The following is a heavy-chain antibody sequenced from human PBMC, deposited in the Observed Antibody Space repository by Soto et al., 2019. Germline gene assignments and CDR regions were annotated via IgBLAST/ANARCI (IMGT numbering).Heavy chain of an antibody. CDR1: GFTFSSYA. D-gene: IGHD2-2*01. CDR2: ISGSGGST. CDR3: AKDGGLGYCSSTSCYLFDY. V-gene: IGHV3-23*01. J-gene: IGHJ4*02. Sequence: GGSLRLSCAASGFTFSSYAMSWDRQAPGKGLEWVSAISGSGGSTYYADSVKGRFTISRDNSKNTLYLQMNSLRAEDTAVYYCAKDGGLGYCSSTSCYLFDYWGQGTLVTVSS.